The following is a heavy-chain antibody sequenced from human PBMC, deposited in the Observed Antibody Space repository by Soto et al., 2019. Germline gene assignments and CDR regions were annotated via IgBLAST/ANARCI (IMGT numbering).Heavy chain of an antibody. J-gene: IGHJ6*02. CDR3: AKDSPSITIFGVVIKNGMDV. V-gene: IGHV3-23*01. Sequence: EVQLLESGGGLVQPGGSLRLSCAASGFTFSSYAMSWVRQAPGKGLEWVSAISGSGGSTYYADSVKGRFTISRDNSKNTLYLQMNSLRAEDTAVYYCAKDSPSITIFGVVIKNGMDVWGQGTTVTVSS. CDR2: ISGSGGST. D-gene: IGHD3-3*01. CDR1: GFTFSSYA.